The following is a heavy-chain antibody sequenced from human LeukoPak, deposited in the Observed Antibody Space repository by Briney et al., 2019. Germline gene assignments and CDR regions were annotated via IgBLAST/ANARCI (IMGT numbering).Heavy chain of an antibody. CDR3: AKSPHTAGGSWDYFDY. CDR2: IKQDGSEK. J-gene: IGHJ4*02. CDR1: GFTFSSHG. D-gene: IGHD6-13*01. V-gene: IGHV3-7*01. Sequence: GGSLRLSCAASGFTFSSHGMHWVRQAPGKGLEWVANIKQDGSEKYYVDSVKGRFTISRDNAKNSLYLQMNSLRAEDTAVYYCAKSPHTAGGSWDYFDYWGQGTLVTVSS.